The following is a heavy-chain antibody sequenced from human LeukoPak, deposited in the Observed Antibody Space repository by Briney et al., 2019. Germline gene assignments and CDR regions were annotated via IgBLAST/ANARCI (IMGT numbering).Heavy chain of an antibody. J-gene: IGHJ4*02. CDR1: GFTFSSYA. D-gene: IGHD6-19*01. CDR3: VKDADSSGWYDY. Sequence: GGSLRLSCAASGFTFSSYAMSWVRQAPGKGLDWVSAISGSGGNTYYADSVKGRFTISRDNSKNTLYLQMSSLRAEDTAVYYCVKDADSSGWYDYWGQGTLVTVSS. CDR2: ISGSGGNT. V-gene: IGHV3-23*01.